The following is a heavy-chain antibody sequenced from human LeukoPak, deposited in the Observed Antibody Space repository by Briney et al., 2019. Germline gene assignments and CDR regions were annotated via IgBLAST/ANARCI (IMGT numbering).Heavy chain of an antibody. CDR2: IKQDGSEK. CDR3: ASVSRGVWVPATENYFDY. Sequence: GGSLRLSCAASGFTFSSYWMSWVRQTPGKGLEWVANIKQDGSEKYYVDSVKGRFTISRDNAKNSLYLQMNSLRAEDTAVYYCASVSRGVWVPATENYFDYWGQGTLVTVSS. J-gene: IGHJ4*02. D-gene: IGHD2-15*01. V-gene: IGHV3-7*01. CDR1: GFTFSSYW.